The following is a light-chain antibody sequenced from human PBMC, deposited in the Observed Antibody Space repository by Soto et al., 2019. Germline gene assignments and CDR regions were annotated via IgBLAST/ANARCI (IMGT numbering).Light chain of an antibody. J-gene: IGKJ4*01. Sequence: EIVLTQSPATLSLSPGERATLSCRASQGVSSYLAWYQQNPGQAPRLLIYDASNRATGIPARFSGSGSGTDFTLTISSLEPEDFAVYYCQQRSNWRWLTFGGGTKVDIK. V-gene: IGKV3-11*01. CDR2: DAS. CDR3: QQRSNWRWLT. CDR1: QGVSSY.